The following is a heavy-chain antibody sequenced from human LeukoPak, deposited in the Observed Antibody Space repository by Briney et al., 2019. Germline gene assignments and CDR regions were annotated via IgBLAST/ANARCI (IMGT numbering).Heavy chain of an antibody. J-gene: IGHJ4*02. V-gene: IGHV4-34*01. CDR3: ARGTKSRTDY. CDR2: INHSGST. CDR1: GGSFSGYY. Sequence: SETLSLTCAVYGGSFSGYYWSWIRQPPGKGLEWIGEINHSGSTNYNPSLKSRVTISVDTSKNQFSLKLSSVTAADTAVYYCARGTKSRTDYWGQGTLVTVSS.